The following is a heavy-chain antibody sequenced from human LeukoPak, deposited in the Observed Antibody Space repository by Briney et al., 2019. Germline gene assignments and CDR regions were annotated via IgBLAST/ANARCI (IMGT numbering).Heavy chain of an antibody. D-gene: IGHD6-13*01. CDR2: INTDGSST. CDR3: ATPGIRDQYDFDL. V-gene: IGHV3-74*01. Sequence: GGSLRLSCVVSGFTFSSYWMHWVRQALGKGLVWVSRINTDGSSTNYADSVKGRFTISRDNVKNTVYLQMNSLRAEDTAVYYCATPGIRDQYDFDLWGQGTLVTVSS. CDR1: GFTFSSYW. J-gene: IGHJ4*02.